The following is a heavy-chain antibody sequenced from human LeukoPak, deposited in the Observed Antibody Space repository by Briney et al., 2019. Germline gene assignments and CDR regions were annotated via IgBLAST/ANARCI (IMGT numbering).Heavy chain of an antibody. Sequence: GGSLRLSCAASGFTVSSNYMSWVRQAPGKGLVWVSRINTDGSSTSYADSVKGRFTISRDNAKNTLYLQMNSLRAEDTAVYYCARGRHGYSSLGDYFDYWGQGTLVTVSS. V-gene: IGHV3-74*01. D-gene: IGHD6-13*01. CDR1: GFTVSSNY. CDR2: INTDGSST. J-gene: IGHJ4*02. CDR3: ARGRHGYSSLGDYFDY.